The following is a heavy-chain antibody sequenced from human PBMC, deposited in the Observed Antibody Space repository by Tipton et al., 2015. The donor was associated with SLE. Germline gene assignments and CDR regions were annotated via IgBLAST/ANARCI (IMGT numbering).Heavy chain of an antibody. CDR2: IYYSGST. CDR3: ARHFAVAGDYFDY. V-gene: IGHV4-34*01. D-gene: IGHD6-19*01. Sequence: TLSLTCAVYGGSFSGYYWSWIRQPPGKGLEWIGSIYYSGSTYYNPSLKSRVIISVDTSKNQFSLKLSSVTAADTAVYYCARHFAVAGDYFDYWGQGTLVTVSS. J-gene: IGHJ4*02. CDR1: GGSFSGYY.